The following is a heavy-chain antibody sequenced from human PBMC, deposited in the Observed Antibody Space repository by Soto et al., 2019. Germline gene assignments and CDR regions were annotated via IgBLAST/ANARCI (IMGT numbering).Heavy chain of an antibody. CDR3: AKDPYYCEAQEGWFES. CDR2: IYYSGST. V-gene: IGHV4-59*01. Sequence: QVQLQESGPGLVKPSETLSLTCTVSGGSISSYYWSWIRQPPGKGLEWIGYIYYSGSTNYNPSIKSRSTRAVDTSKNFCSLRLSSVTAADTGVYYCAKDPYYCEAQEGWFESWGEGALVTVST. J-gene: IGHJ5*01. CDR1: GGSISSYY. D-gene: IGHD3-22*01.